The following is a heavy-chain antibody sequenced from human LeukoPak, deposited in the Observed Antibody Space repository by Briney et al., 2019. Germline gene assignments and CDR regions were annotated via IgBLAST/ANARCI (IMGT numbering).Heavy chain of an antibody. CDR1: GGSISSYY. V-gene: IGHV4-59*01. CDR2: AYYSGST. J-gene: IGHJ4*02. Sequence: SETLSLTCTVSGGSISSYYWSWIRQPPGKGLEWIGNAYYSGSTNYNPSLKRRVTISVDTSKNQFSLKLSSVTAADTAVYYCARAARCGGGFDYWGQGTLVTVSS. D-gene: IGHD2-21*01. CDR3: ARAARCGGGFDY.